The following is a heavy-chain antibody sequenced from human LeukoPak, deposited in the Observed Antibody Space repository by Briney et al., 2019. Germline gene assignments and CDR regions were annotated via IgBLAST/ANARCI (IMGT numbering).Heavy chain of an antibody. CDR3: ARDMASDAFDY. CDR2: INPNGSGT. Sequence: GGTLRLSCVDSGFTFSSSWMTWVRQAPGKGLEWVGNINPNGSGTSYADSVEGRFTISRDNAKNSLYLQINSLRVEDTAVYYCARDMASDAFDYWGQGTLVTVSS. V-gene: IGHV3-7*03. J-gene: IGHJ4*02. CDR1: GFTFSSSW. D-gene: IGHD3-10*01.